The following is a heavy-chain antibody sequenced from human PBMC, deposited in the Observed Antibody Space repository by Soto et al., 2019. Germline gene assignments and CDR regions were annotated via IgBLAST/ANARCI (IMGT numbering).Heavy chain of an antibody. CDR3: ASRYYHLSAGYRYYESFYFDN. CDR2: INPGAIT. Sequence: KPSETLSLTCAVYGGSFSDFSWSWIRQSPGKGLEWIGEINPGAITNYNPSLKTRVTMSLDTSKNHFSLRLFSMTASDTAVYFCASRYYHLSAGYRYYESFYFDNWGPGPLVTVYS. CDR1: GGSFSDFS. J-gene: IGHJ4*02. V-gene: IGHV4-34*01. D-gene: IGHD3-9*01.